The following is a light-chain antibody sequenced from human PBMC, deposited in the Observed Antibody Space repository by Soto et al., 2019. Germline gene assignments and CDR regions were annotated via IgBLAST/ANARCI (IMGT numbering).Light chain of an antibody. J-gene: IGLJ3*02. CDR1: SSDVGSYYY. Sequence: QSVLTQPASVSGSPGQSTTISCTGTSSDVGSYYYVSWYQHLPGKAPQLIIFEVSNRPSGVSHRFSGSKSGATASLAISGLQADDEADYYCTSYSSTNTLVFGGGTKVTVL. CDR2: EVS. V-gene: IGLV2-14*01. CDR3: TSYSSTNTLV.